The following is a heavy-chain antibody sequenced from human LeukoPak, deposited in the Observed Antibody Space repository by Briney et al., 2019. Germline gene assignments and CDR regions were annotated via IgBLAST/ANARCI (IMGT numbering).Heavy chain of an antibody. CDR1: GGSIRSYH. CDR3: ARHRYSSSSPLDY. V-gene: IGHV4-59*08. J-gene: IGHJ4*02. Sequence: SETLSLTCTVSGGSIRSYHWSWIPQPPGKGLEWIGYIYYSGSTNYNPSLKSRVTISVDTSETQFSLRLTSVTAADTAVYFCARHRYSSSSPLDYWGQGILVTASS. D-gene: IGHD6-6*01. CDR2: IYYSGST.